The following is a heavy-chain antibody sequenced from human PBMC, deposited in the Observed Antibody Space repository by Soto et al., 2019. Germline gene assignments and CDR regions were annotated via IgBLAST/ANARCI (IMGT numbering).Heavy chain of an antibody. CDR1: GGSISSYY. V-gene: IGHV4-59*01. CDR2: IYYSGST. CDR3: ARAMGYCSSTSCYTGNYYYYYGMDV. D-gene: IGHD2-2*02. Sequence: SETLSLTCTVSGGSISSYYWSWIRQPPGKGLEWIGYIYYSGSTNYNPSLKSRVTISVDTSKNQFSLKLSSVTAADTAVYYCARAMGYCSSTSCYTGNYYYYYGMDVWGQGTTVTVSS. J-gene: IGHJ6*02.